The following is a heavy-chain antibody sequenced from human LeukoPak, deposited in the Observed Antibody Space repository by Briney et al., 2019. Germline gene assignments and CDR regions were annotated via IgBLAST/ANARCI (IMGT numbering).Heavy chain of an antibody. D-gene: IGHD6-13*01. CDR3: ARGAPMDSSSWYVPSFDY. J-gene: IGHJ4*02. CDR1: GGSISSGGSY. Sequence: SQTLSLTCTVSGGSISSGGSYWSWIRQHPGKGLEWIGYIYYSGSTYYNPSLKSRVTISVDTSKNQFSLKLSSVTAADTAVYYCARGAPMDSSSWYVPSFDYWGQGTLVTVSS. CDR2: IYYSGST. V-gene: IGHV4-31*03.